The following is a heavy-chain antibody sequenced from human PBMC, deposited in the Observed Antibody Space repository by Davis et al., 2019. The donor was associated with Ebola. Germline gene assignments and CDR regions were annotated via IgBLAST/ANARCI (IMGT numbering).Heavy chain of an antibody. J-gene: IGHJ4*02. V-gene: IGHV4-34*01. D-gene: IGHD4-17*01. CDR1: GGSFSGYY. CDR2: INHSGST. Sequence: PSETLSLTCAVYGGSFSGYYWSWIRQPPGKGLEWIGEINHSGSTNYNPSLKSRVTISVDTSKNQFSLKLSSVTAADTAVYYCARVLNGDYGFDYWGQGTLVTVSS. CDR3: ARVLNGDYGFDY.